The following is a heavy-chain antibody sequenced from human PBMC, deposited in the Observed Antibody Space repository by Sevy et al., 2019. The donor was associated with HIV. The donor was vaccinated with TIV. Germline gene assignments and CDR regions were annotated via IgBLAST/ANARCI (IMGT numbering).Heavy chain of an antibody. CDR2: INHSGST. CDR1: GGSFSGYY. J-gene: IGHJ6*02. Sequence: SETLSLTCAVYGGSFSGYYWSWIRQPPGKGLEWIGEINHSGSTNYNPSLKSRVTISVDTSKNQFSLKLSSVTAADTAVYYCARLGGSSSSYYYYYGMDVWGQGTTVIVSS. D-gene: IGHD6-6*01. CDR3: ARLGGSSSSYYYYYGMDV. V-gene: IGHV4-34*01.